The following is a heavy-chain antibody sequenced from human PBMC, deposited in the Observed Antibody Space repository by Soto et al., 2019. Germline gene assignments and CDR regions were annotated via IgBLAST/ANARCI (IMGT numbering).Heavy chain of an antibody. Sequence: EVQLVEYGGGLVQPGGSLRLSCAASGFTVSSNYMSWVRQAPGKGLEWVSVIYSGGSTYYADSVKGRFTISRHNSKNTLYLQMNSLRAEDTAVYYCARHYGDYRGNFDYWGQGTLVTVSS. CDR1: GFTVSSNY. CDR3: ARHYGDYRGNFDY. V-gene: IGHV3-53*04. D-gene: IGHD4-17*01. CDR2: IYSGGST. J-gene: IGHJ4*02.